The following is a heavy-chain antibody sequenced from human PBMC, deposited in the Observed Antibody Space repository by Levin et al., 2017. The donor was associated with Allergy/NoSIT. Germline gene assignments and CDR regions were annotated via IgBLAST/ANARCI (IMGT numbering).Heavy chain of an antibody. V-gene: IGHV3-48*03. CDR2: IGSSGSTI. CDR3: AREVNYCSSTSCYSSSGPADY. D-gene: IGHD2-2*02. J-gene: IGHJ4*02. Sequence: LSLTCAASGFTFSSYEMNWVRQAPGKGLEWVSYIGSSGSTIYYADSVKGRFTISRDNAKNSLYLQMNSLRAEDTAVYYCAREVNYCSSTSCYSSSGPADYWGQGTLVTVSS. CDR1: GFTFSSYE.